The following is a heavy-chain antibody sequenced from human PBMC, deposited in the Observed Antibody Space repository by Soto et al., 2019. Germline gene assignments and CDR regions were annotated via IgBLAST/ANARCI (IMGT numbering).Heavy chain of an antibody. J-gene: IGHJ1*01. CDR2: ISPSASSR. D-gene: IGHD2-8*01. CDR3: ESTPEKDCSDGVCYNPGSGSCHH. Sequence: EVQLVESGGGLVQPGGSLRLSCEASGFSFSHYEMHWVRQAPGKGLEWVSHISPSASSRYYTDSVRGRFTISRDNAKNSVYLAMISLSAEDTADYFCESTPEKDCSDGVCYNPGSGSCHHWGRGTLVIVSS. CDR1: GFSFSHYE. V-gene: IGHV3-48*03.